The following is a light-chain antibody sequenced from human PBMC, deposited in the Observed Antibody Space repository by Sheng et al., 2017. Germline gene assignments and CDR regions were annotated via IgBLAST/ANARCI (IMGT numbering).Light chain of an antibody. CDR2: DAS. CDR3: QQRSNPIT. CDR1: QSVSSN. V-gene: IGKV3-11*01. Sequence: EIVMTQSPATLSLSPGERATLSCRASQSVSSNVAWYQQKPGLAPRLLIYDASNRATGIPARFSGSGSGTDFTLTISSLEPEDFAVYYCQQRSNPITFGQGTRLEIK. J-gene: IGKJ5*01.